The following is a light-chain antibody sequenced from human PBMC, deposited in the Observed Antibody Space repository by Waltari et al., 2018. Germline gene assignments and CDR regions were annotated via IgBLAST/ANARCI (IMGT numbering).Light chain of an antibody. CDR2: VGTGEMVG. CDR3: GADYVSGSNCVSV. CDR1: FGYTNYK. V-gene: IGLV9-49*01. J-gene: IGLJ1*01. Sequence: QPVMTQPPSASASLGASVTLTCTLRFGYTNYKLDWDQQGPGKGPRFLTRVGTGEMVGSKGDGTPVRVPVLDSGLNRNLTMNNIQEEDESDYHCGADYVSGSNCVSVFGTGTRVTVL.